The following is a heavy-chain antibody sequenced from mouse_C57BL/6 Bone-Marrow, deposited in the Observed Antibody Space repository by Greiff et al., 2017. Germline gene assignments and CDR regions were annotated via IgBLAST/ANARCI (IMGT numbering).Heavy chain of an antibody. V-gene: IGHV5-4*03. Sequence: DVMLVESGGGLVKPGGSLKLSCAASGFTFSSYAMSWVRQTPEKRLEWVATISDGGSYTYYPDNVKGRFTISRDNAKNNLYLQMSHLKSEDTAMYYCARDGDYVPFAYWGQGTLVTVSA. CDR3: ARDGDYVPFAY. J-gene: IGHJ3*01. D-gene: IGHD2-13*01. CDR2: ISDGGSYT. CDR1: GFTFSSYA.